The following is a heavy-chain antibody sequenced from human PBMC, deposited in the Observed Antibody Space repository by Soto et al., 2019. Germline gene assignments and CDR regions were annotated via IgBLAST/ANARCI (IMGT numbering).Heavy chain of an antibody. Sequence: SGPTLVNPTQTLTLTCSFSGFSLSAYGVRVVWFRQPPGETLEWLALIHWNDDKRYSPYLKSRLTITKDTSKNQVVLTLTNLDPLDTGTYFCAHTKDSSGFLTSWGQGILVTVSS. D-gene: IGHD3-22*01. CDR2: IHWNDDK. J-gene: IGHJ5*02. CDR1: GFSLSAYGVR. CDR3: AHTKDSSGFLTS. V-gene: IGHV2-5*01.